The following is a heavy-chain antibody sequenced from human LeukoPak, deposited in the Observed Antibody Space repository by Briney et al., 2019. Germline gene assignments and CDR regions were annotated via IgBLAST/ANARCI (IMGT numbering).Heavy chain of an antibody. CDR3: AKGGAGYCSSTSRLYYFDY. J-gene: IGHJ4*02. CDR2: ISGSGDST. V-gene: IGHV3-23*01. D-gene: IGHD2-2*01. Sequence: GGSLRLSCAASGFTFSSYAMNWVRQAPGKGLEWVSTISGSGDSTYYADSVKGRFTISRDNSKNTLHLQMNSLRAEDTAVYYCAKGGAGYCSSTSRLYYFDYWGQGTLVTVST. CDR1: GFTFSSYA.